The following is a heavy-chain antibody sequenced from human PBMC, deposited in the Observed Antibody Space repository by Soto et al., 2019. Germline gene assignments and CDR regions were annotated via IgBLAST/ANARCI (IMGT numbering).Heavy chain of an antibody. CDR2: IYYSGST. CDR3: ARHNTVTNYDYYCCMDV. Sequence: QLQLQESGPGLVKPSETLSLTCTVSGGSISSSRYYWGWIRQPPGKGQEWIGSIYYSGSTSYNPSLKLRVTISVDTSKNLLSLKLSSVTAADTAVYYCARHNTVTNYDYYCCMDVWGQGTTVTVSS. J-gene: IGHJ6*02. D-gene: IGHD4-17*01. V-gene: IGHV4-39*01. CDR1: GGSISSSRYY.